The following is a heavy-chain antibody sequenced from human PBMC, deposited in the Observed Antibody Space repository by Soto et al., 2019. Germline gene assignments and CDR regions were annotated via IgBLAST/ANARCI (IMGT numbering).Heavy chain of an antibody. D-gene: IGHD2-2*01. V-gene: IGHV4-61*01. CDR2: IYYSGAT. J-gene: IGHJ4*02. CDR1: GGSVSSGSYY. Sequence: QVQLQESGPGLVKPSETLSLTCTVSGGSVSSGSYYWSWIRQPPGKGLEWIGYIYYSGATNYNPSLKSRVTISLDTSKNQFSLKLSSVTAADTAVYYCALLYCSRTSCYVAYWGQGTLVTVSS. CDR3: ALLYCSRTSCYVAY.